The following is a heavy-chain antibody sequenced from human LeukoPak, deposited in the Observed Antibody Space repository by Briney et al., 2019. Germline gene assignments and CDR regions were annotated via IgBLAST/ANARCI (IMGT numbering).Heavy chain of an antibody. D-gene: IGHD1-1*01. CDR1: GYTFTSYD. CDR2: MNPNSGNT. CDR3: ARELERPHYYYYYGMDV. V-gene: IGHV1-8*01. J-gene: IGHJ6*02. Sequence: ASVKVSCKASGYTFTSYDINWVRQATGQGLEWMGWMNPNSGNTGYAQKFQGRVTMTRNTSISTAYMELSSLRSEDTAVYYCARELERPHYYYYYGMDVWGQGTTVTVSS.